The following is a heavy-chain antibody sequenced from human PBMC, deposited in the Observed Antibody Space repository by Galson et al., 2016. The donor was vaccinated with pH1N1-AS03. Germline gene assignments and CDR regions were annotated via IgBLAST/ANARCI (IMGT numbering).Heavy chain of an antibody. D-gene: IGHD3-10*01. V-gene: IGHV1-69*06. CDR1: GGTFSSYA. CDR2: IIPVFDTV. Sequence: SVKVSCKASGGTFSSYAVSWVRQAPGQGLEWMGRIIPVFDTVDYAQKFQGRVTITADRSTSTVSMELSTLRSEDTAFYFCARDRDRYGSGTSFDYWSQGTLVTVSS. CDR3: ARDRDRYGSGTSFDY. J-gene: IGHJ4*02.